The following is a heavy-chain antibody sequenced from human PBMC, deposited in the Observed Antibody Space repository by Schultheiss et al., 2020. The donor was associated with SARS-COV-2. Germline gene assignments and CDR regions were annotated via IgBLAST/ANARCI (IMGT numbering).Heavy chain of an antibody. J-gene: IGHJ4*02. D-gene: IGHD3-22*01. CDR1: GYSISSGYY. CDR2: IYHSGST. CDR3: ASVLFYDSSGYGVDY. V-gene: IGHV4-38-2*01. Sequence: SETLSLTCGVSGYSISSGYYWGWIRQPPGKGLEWIGSIYHSGSTYYNPSLKSRVTISVDTSKNQFSLKLSSVTAADTAVYYCASVLFYDSSGYGVDYWGQGTLVTVSS.